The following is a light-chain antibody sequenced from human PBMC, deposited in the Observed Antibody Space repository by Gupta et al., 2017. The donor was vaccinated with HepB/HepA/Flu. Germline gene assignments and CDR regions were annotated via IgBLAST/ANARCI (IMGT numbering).Light chain of an antibody. Sequence: EIVMTQSPATLSVSPGERATLSCRASQSVSSNLAWYQQKPGQAPRLLIYDTSTRATGIPARFSGSGSGTEFTLTIGSLQSEDFAVYYCQQYHNWPPWTFGQGTKVEIK. CDR1: QSVSSN. V-gene: IGKV3-15*01. CDR3: QQYHNWPPWT. CDR2: DTS. J-gene: IGKJ1*01.